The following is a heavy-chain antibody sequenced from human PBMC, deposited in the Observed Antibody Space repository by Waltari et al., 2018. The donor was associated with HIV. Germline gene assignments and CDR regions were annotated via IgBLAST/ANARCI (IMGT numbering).Heavy chain of an antibody. CDR3: ARDRGSSPNDAFDI. J-gene: IGHJ3*02. D-gene: IGHD6-6*01. V-gene: IGHV3-53*01. CDR1: GFGVSRNY. Sequence: EVQLVESGGGLIQPGGSLSLSWAVSGFGVSRNYMSWVRQAPWKGLEWVSVMYSGGSTYYSDSAKGRFTISRDESKNTLYLQMNSLRAEDTAVYYCARDRGSSPNDAFDIWGQGTMVTVSS. CDR2: MYSGGST.